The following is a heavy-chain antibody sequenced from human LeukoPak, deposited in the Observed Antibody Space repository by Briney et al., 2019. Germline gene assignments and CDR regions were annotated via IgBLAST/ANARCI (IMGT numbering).Heavy chain of an antibody. V-gene: IGHV3-23*01. J-gene: IGHJ5*02. Sequence: GGSLRLSCAASGFTFSSYGMSWVRQAPGKGLEWVSAISGSGGSTYYADSVKGRFTISRDNSKNTLYLQMNSLRAEDTAVYYCAKDAIWDYYGSGSFPWGQGTLVTVSS. CDR3: AKDAIWDYYGSGSFP. D-gene: IGHD3-10*01. CDR2: ISGSGGST. CDR1: GFTFSSYG.